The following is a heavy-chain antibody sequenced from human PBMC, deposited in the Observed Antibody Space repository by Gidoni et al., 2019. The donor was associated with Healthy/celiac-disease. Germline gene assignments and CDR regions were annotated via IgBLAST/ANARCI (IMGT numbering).Heavy chain of an antibody. D-gene: IGHD6-19*01. J-gene: IGHJ4*02. V-gene: IGHV3-23*01. CDR2: ISGSGGST. Sequence: EVQLLESGGGLVQPGGSLRLSRAASVFTFCRYAMCWVRQAPGTGLDWVSAISGSGGSTYYADSVKGRFTISRDNSKNTLYLQMNSLRAEDTAVYYCAKEGIAVAGPSGHFDYWGQGTLVTVSS. CDR3: AKEGIAVAGPSGHFDY. CDR1: VFTFCRYA.